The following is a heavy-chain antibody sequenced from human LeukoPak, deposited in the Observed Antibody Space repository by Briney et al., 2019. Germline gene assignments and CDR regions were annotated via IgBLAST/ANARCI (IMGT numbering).Heavy chain of an antibody. CDR2: IGTAGDT. Sequence: GGSLRLSCAASGFTFSSYDMHWVRQATGKGLECVSAIGTAGDTYYPGSVKCRFTISRENAKNSLRLQMNSLRAEDTAVYYCARGVLGDFWSGYGFDYWGQGTLVTVSS. J-gene: IGHJ4*02. CDR3: ARGVLGDFWSGYGFDY. CDR1: GFTFSSYD. D-gene: IGHD3-3*01. V-gene: IGHV3-13*01.